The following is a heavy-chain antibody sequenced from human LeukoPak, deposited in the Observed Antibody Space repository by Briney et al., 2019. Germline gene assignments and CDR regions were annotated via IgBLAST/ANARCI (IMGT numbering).Heavy chain of an antibody. CDR2: IRYDGSSK. CDR1: RFIFSSYG. Sequence: PGGSLRLSCAASRFIFSSYGMHWVRQSPGKGLEWVAFIRYDGSSKYYADSVKGRFTISRDNSKNTLYLQMNSLRAEDTAVYYCAKGYCRSTSCYLLNYMDVWGKGTTVTVSS. V-gene: IGHV3-30*02. J-gene: IGHJ6*03. D-gene: IGHD2-2*01. CDR3: AKGYCRSTSCYLLNYMDV.